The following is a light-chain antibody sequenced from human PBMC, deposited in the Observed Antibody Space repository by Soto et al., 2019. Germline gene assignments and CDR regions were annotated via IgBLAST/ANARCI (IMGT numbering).Light chain of an antibody. Sequence: DIVLTQSPGSLSLSRAERATLACSASQSVSSSYLAWDQQKRGQAPRLLIYGASSRATGIPDRFSGSGYGTDFTITISRLEPEDFAVYYCQQYGSSPFTYGPGTKVDNK. V-gene: IGKV3-20*01. CDR1: QSVSSSY. CDR2: GAS. CDR3: QQYGSSPFT. J-gene: IGKJ3*01.